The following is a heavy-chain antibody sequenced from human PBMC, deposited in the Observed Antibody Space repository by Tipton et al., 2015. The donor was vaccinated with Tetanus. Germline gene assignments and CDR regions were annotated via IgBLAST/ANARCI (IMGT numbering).Heavy chain of an antibody. D-gene: IGHD2/OR15-2a*01. CDR3: ARFRTTVGY. Sequence: TLSLTCTVSGGSISTYYWSWIRQPPGKGLEWIGSIYYSGSTYYNPSLKSRVTISVDTSKNQFSLKLSSVTAADTAVYYCARFRTTVGYWGQGTLVTVSS. CDR1: GGSISTYY. V-gene: IGHV4-59*05. CDR2: IYYSGST. J-gene: IGHJ4*02.